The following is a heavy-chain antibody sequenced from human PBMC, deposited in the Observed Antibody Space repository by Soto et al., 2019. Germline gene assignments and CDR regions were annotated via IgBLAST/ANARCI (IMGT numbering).Heavy chain of an antibody. CDR3: ARSGDDYGSYVDY. D-gene: IGHD4-17*01. J-gene: IGHJ4*02. CDR1: GGSFSGYY. V-gene: IGHV4-34*01. CDR2: INHSGST. Sequence: SETLSLTCAVYGGSFSGYYWSWIRQPPGKGLEWIGEINHSGSTNYNPSLKSRVTISVDTSKNQISLTLSSVTAADTAIYYCARSGDDYGSYVDYWGQGTLVTVSS.